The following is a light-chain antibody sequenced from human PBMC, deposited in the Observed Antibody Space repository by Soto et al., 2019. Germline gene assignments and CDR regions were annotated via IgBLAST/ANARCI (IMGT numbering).Light chain of an antibody. V-gene: IGLV4-69*01. J-gene: IGLJ2*01. CDR1: SGHSSYA. CDR3: QTWDTGARVV. Sequence: QYVLTQSPSASASLGASVKLTCTLSSGHSSYAIAWHQQQPEKGPRYLMKLSSDGSHSKGDGIPDRFSGSSSGAERYLTISSRQSXDEADYYCQTWDTGARVVFGGGTKLTVL. CDR2: LSSDGSH.